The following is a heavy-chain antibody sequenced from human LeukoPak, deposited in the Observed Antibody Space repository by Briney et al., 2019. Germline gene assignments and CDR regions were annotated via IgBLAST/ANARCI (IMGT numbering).Heavy chain of an antibody. V-gene: IGHV3-7*01. Sequence: GGSLRLSCAASGFTFSSYWMSWVRQAPGKGLEWVANIKQDGSEKYYVDSVKGRFTISRDNAKNSLYLQMNSLRAEDTAVYYYAREGFETYYYDSSGYYYRDAAFDIWGQGTMVTVSS. CDR1: GFTFSSYW. CDR2: IKQDGSEK. J-gene: IGHJ3*02. CDR3: AREGFETYYYDSSGYYYRDAAFDI. D-gene: IGHD3-22*01.